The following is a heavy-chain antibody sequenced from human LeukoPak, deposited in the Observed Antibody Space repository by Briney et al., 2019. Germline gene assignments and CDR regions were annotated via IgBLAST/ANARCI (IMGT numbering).Heavy chain of an antibody. J-gene: IGHJ3*02. CDR2: ISDSGSNI. V-gene: IGHV3-11*04. CDR1: GFIFSDYY. Sequence: GGSLRLSCAASGFIFSDYYMGWIRQAPGRGLEWVSYISDSGSNIYYTDSVKDRFTMSRDNAKKSLYLQMNSLRAEDTAVYYCARAKFDSSRYYYRGFDIWGQGTMVTVSS. D-gene: IGHD3-22*01. CDR3: ARAKFDSSRYYYRGFDI.